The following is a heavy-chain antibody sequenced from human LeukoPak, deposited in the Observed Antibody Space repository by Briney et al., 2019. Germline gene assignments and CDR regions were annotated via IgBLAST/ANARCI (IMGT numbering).Heavy chain of an antibody. Sequence: ASVKVSCKASGGTFSSYAISWVRQAPGQGLEWMGRIIPILGIANYAQKFQGRVTITADKSTSTAYMELSSLRSEDTAVYYCASEGGGNPFDYRGQGTLVTVSS. CDR1: GGTFSSYA. D-gene: IGHD4-23*01. CDR2: IIPILGIA. V-gene: IGHV1-69*04. CDR3: ASEGGGNPFDY. J-gene: IGHJ4*02.